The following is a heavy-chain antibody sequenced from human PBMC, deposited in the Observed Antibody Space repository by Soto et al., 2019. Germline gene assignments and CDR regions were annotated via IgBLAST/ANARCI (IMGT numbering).Heavy chain of an antibody. D-gene: IGHD6-13*01. Sequence: QITLKESGPTLVKPTQTLTLTCTFSGFSLTTSGVGVGWIRQPPGKALEWLALIYWDDDTRYRPSLKSRLTTTRDTSKNQVVLTMSPMVTVDTATYYCAQGYFSSTYENHLLDLWGHRIRLTVAS. J-gene: IGHJ5*02. V-gene: IGHV2-5*02. CDR2: IYWDDDT. CDR3: AQGYFSSTYENHLLDL. CDR1: GFSLTTSGVG.